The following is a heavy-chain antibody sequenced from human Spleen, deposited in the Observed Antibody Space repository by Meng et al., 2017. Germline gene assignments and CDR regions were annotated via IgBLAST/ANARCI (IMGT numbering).Heavy chain of an antibody. V-gene: IGHV1-3*01. CDR3: AREEDYRNYFDN. D-gene: IGHD4-11*01. CDR2: INAGKGNI. J-gene: IGHJ4*02. Sequence: QVQLVQSGAEVKKRGASVYVSCKASGYTFANSPVHWVRQAPGQRLEWMGWINAGKGNIKYSQKFQGRITITGATYATTVYMELTGLTSEDTAVYFCAREEDYRNYFDNWGQGTLVTVSS. CDR1: GYTFANSP.